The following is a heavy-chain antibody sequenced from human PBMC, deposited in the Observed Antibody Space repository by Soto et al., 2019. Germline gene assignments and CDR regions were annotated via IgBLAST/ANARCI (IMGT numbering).Heavy chain of an antibody. J-gene: IGHJ4*02. CDR2: IYYSGST. V-gene: IGHV4-30-4*01. Sequence: SETLSLTCTVSGGSLSSGAYYWSWIRQPPGKGLEWIGYIYYSGSTYYNPSLKSRVTISVDTSKNQFSLKLSSVTAADTAVYYCARVLRDYYDSSGYLDYWGQGTLVTVSS. CDR1: GGSLSSGAYY. CDR3: ARVLRDYYDSSGYLDY. D-gene: IGHD3-22*01.